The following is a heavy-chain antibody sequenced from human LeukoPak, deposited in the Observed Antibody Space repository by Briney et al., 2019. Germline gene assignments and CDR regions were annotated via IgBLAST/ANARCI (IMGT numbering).Heavy chain of an antibody. CDR2: IYYSGST. CDR1: GGSISSGGYY. Sequence: PSETLSLTCTVSGGSISSGGYYWSWIRQHPGKGLEWIGYIYYSGSTYYNPSLRSRVTISVDTSKNQFSLKLSSVTAADTAVYFCARRRVVVASTDGASGAFDIWGQGTMVTVSS. J-gene: IGHJ3*02. V-gene: IGHV4-31*03. D-gene: IGHD2-15*01. CDR3: ARRRVVVASTDGASGAFDI.